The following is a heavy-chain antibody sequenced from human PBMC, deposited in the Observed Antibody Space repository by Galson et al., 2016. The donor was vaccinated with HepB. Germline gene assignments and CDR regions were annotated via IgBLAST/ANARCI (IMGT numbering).Heavy chain of an antibody. CDR3: ATGIQASFAYSSYEYH. V-gene: IGHV1-24*01. CDR2: IDPEDGET. J-gene: IGHJ4*02. CDR1: GYTPSELS. D-gene: IGHD6-6*01. Sequence: SVKVSCKVSGYTPSELSMHWVRQPPGKGLEWMGGIDPEDGETKYAQELQGRVTMTEDTSTDTAYMEMSSLRSEDTAVYYCATGIQASFAYSSYEYHWGQGTLVTVSS.